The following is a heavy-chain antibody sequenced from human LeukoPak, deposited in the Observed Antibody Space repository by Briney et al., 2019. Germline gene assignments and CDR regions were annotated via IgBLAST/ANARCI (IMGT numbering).Heavy chain of an antibody. Sequence: GGSLRLSCAASGFTFSSYAMRWVRQAPGKGLEWVSSISGNGDSTNYADSVKGRFTIARDNSKNTLYLQKNSLRAEDTAVYYCAKGSDDSSGYYYRYYYYYLDVWGKGTTVTVSS. V-gene: IGHV3-23*01. CDR3: AKGSDDSSGYYYRYYYYYLDV. CDR2: ISGNGDST. J-gene: IGHJ6*03. D-gene: IGHD3-22*01. CDR1: GFTFSSYA.